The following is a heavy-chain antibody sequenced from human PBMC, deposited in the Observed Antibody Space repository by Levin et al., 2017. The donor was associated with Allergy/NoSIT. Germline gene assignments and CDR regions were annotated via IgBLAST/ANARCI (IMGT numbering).Heavy chain of an antibody. CDR1: GFTFSSYA. Sequence: PGGSLRLSCAASGFTFSSYAMSWVRQAPGKGLEWVSGISGSGANTYYADSVKGRFTISRDNSKNTLYLQMNRLRAEDTAVSYCAKERDDYGDSITTLDYWGQGTLVTVS. CDR3: AKERDDYGDSITTLDY. D-gene: IGHD4-17*01. V-gene: IGHV3-23*01. J-gene: IGHJ4*02. CDR2: ISGSGANT.